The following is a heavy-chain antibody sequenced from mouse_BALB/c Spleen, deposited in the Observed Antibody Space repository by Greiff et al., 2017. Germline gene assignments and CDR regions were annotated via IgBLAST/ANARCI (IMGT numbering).Heavy chain of an antibody. CDR3: ARGYDGHYGGFAY. Sequence: VQLQQSGPELVKPGASVKISCKASGYTFTDYNMHWVKQSHGKSLEWIGYIYPYNGGTGYNQKFKSKATLTVDNSSSTAYMQLSSLTSEDSAVYYCARGYDGHYGGFAYWGQGTLVTVSA. CDR1: GYTFTDYN. CDR2: IYPYNGGT. J-gene: IGHJ3*01. V-gene: IGHV1S29*02. D-gene: IGHD2-3*01.